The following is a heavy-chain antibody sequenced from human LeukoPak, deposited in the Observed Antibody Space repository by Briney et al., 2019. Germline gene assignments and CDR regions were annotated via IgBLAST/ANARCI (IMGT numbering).Heavy chain of an antibody. CDR2: IYASGST. V-gene: IGHV4-61*02. CDR1: GGSISRGTDY. D-gene: IGHD6-13*01. Sequence: PSETLSLTCTVSGGSISRGTDYWNWIRQPAGKGLEWIGRIYASGSTNYNTSLKSRVTISVDTSKNQFSLKLSSVTAADTAVYYCARYSSKGYYYYYYGMDVWGQGTTVTVSS. J-gene: IGHJ6*02. CDR3: ARYSSKGYYYYYYGMDV.